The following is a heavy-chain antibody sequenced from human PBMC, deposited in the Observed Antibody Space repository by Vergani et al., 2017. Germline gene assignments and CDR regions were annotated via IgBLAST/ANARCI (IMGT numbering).Heavy chain of an antibody. J-gene: IGHJ6*02. CDR3: AKANPRNSXYDYLYYYHAMDV. V-gene: IGHV3-23*04. D-gene: IGHD5-12*01. CDR2: ISGSGGST. Sequence: EVQLVESGGGLVQPGGSLKLSCVASGFTFNHYAMNWVRQAPGKGLEWVSGISGSGGSTYYAGSVKGRFTISRDSSKNTLYLQMNSLSAGDTAVYYCAKANPRNSXYDYLYYYHAMDVWGQGTTVTVSS. CDR1: GFTFNHYA.